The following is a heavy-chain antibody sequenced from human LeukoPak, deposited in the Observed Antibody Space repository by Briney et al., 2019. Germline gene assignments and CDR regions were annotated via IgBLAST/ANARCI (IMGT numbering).Heavy chain of an antibody. CDR3: AREGDYGDADAFDI. J-gene: IGHJ3*02. V-gene: IGHV3-11*04. Sequence: KPGGSLRLSCAASGFTFSDYYMSWIRQAPGKELEWVSYISSSGSTIYYADSVKGRFTISRDNSKNTLYLQMNSLRAEDTAVYYCAREGDYGDADAFDIWGQGTMVTVSS. D-gene: IGHD4/OR15-4a*01. CDR1: GFTFSDYY. CDR2: ISSSGSTI.